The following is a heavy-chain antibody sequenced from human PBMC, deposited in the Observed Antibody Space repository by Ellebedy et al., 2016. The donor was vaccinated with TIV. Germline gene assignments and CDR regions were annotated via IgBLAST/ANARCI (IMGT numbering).Heavy chain of an antibody. J-gene: IGHJ4*02. CDR1: GGSISSYY. D-gene: IGHD3-22*01. Sequence: MPSETLSLTCTVSGGSISSYYWSWIRQPPGKGLEWIGYIYYSGSTNYNPSLKSRVTISVDTSKNQFSLKLSSVTAADTAVYYCARVTMIVDGWVPLDYWGQGTLVTVSS. V-gene: IGHV4-59*01. CDR2: IYYSGST. CDR3: ARVTMIVDGWVPLDY.